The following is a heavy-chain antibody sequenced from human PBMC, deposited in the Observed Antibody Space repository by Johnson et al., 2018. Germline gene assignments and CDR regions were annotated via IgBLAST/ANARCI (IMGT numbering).Heavy chain of an antibody. V-gene: IGHV3-30*03. D-gene: IGHD4-23*01. CDR2: ISDDGRNK. CDR3: ERENRGGNAAQYFQH. Sequence: VQLQESGGGVVQHGRSLRLSCAASGFTFSSYGMPWVRQAPGKGLEWLAVISDDGRNKYYADSVQGRFTITRDNSKNKLQLQMNILRSEDTAVYYCERENRGGNAAQYFQHWGQGTLVTVSS. J-gene: IGHJ1*01. CDR1: GFTFSSYG.